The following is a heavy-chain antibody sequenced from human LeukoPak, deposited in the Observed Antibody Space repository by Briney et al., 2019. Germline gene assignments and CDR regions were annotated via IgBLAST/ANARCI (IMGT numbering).Heavy chain of an antibody. CDR3: AKVTPFYGSGSYRFDY. J-gene: IGHJ4*02. CDR2: ISSSGSTI. CDR1: GFTFSDYY. V-gene: IGHV3-11*01. D-gene: IGHD3-10*01. Sequence: GGSLRLSCAASGFTFSDYYMSWIRQAPGKGLEWVSYISSSGSTIYYADSVKGRFTISRDNAKNTLYLQMNSLGAEDTAVYHCAKVTPFYGSGSYRFDYWGQGTLVTVSS.